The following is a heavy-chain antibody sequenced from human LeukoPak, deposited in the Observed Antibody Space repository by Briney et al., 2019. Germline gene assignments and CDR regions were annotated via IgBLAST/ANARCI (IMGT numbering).Heavy chain of an antibody. J-gene: IGHJ3*02. Sequence: SETLSLTCTVSGGSIRSGSYYWSWIRQAAGKGLEWIGRVYTSGSTNYNPSLESRVTISVDTSKNQFSLKLSSVTAADTAVYYCAGGGYSYGYGTGLDAFDIWGQGTMVTVSS. D-gene: IGHD5-18*01. CDR1: GGSIRSGSYY. CDR2: VYTSGST. V-gene: IGHV4-61*02. CDR3: AGGGYSYGYGTGLDAFDI.